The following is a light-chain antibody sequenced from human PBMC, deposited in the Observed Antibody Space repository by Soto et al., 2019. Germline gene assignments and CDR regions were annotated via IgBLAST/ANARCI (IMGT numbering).Light chain of an antibody. Sequence: DIQMTQSPSTLSASVGDRVTITCRASQRISSWLAWYQQKPGKAPNVLIFDASSLKTGVPSRFSGSGSGTEFTLTISNLQPDDFATYYCQQYHTDWTFGQGTKVDIK. CDR3: QQYHTDWT. CDR1: QRISSW. V-gene: IGKV1-5*01. CDR2: DAS. J-gene: IGKJ1*01.